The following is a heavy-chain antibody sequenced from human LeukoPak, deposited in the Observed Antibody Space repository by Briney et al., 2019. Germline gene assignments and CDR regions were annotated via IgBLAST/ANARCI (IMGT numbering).Heavy chain of an antibody. Sequence: PGGSLRLSCAASGLTFSDYYMSWIRQAPGKGLEWVSYISSSGSTIYYADSMKGRLTISRDNAKNSLYLQMNSLRAEDTAVYYCAKASYPLFGELKTKYKTYFDYWGQGTLVTVSS. CDR2: ISSSGSTI. V-gene: IGHV3-11*01. CDR1: GLTFSDYY. D-gene: IGHD3-10*02. CDR3: AKASYPLFGELKTKYKTYFDY. J-gene: IGHJ4*02.